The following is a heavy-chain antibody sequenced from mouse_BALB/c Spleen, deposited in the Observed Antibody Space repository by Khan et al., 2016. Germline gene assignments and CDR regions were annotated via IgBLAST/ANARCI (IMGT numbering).Heavy chain of an antibody. D-gene: IGHD1-3*01. Sequence: VELVESGPGLVAPSQSLSITCTVSGFSLTSYGVHWVRQPPGKGLEWLGAIWAGGSTNYNSASMSRLSISKDNSKSQVFLKMNCLQADDTAMYYCTRHDDIWGQGTTLTVSS. V-gene: IGHV2-9*02. CDR3: TRHDDI. J-gene: IGHJ2*01. CDR2: IWAGGST. CDR1: GFSLTSYG.